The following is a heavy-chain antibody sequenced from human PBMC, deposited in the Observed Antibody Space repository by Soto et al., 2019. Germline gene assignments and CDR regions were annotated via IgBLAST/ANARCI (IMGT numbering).Heavy chain of an antibody. CDR3: ARDHPNYYYYYGMDV. CDR2: IYYSGST. J-gene: IGHJ6*02. V-gene: IGHV4-59*06. Sequence: SETLSLTCTVSGGSISSYYWSWIRQHPGKGLEWIGYIYYSGSTYYNPSLKSRVTISVDTSKNQFSLKLSSVTAADTAVYYCARDHPNYYYYYGMDVWGQGTKVTVSS. CDR1: GGSISSYY.